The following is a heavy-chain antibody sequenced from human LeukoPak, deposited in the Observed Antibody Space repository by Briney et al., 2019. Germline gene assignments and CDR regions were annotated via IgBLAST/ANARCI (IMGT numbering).Heavy chain of an antibody. CDR2: INPNSGGT. D-gene: IGHD3-22*01. CDR3: ARDPEDSSGYYTY. CDR1: GYTFTGYY. V-gene: IGHV1-2*06. J-gene: IGHJ1*01. Sequence: ASVKVSCKAFGYTFTGYYRHGGRQAPGQGLEGMGRINPNSGGTNYAQKFQGRVTMTRDTSISTAYMELSRLRSDDTAVYYCARDPEDSSGYYTYWGQGTLVTVSS.